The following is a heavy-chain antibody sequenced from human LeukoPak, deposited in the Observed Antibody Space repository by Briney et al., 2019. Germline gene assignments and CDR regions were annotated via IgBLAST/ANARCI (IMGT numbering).Heavy chain of an antibody. D-gene: IGHD3-3*01. CDR1: GGSISSSSYY. J-gene: IGHJ4*02. CDR2: IYYSGST. Sequence: PSETLSLTCTVSGGSISSSSYYWGWIRQPPGKGLEWIGSIYYSGSTYYNPSLKSRVTISVDTSKNQFSLKLSSVTAADTAVHYCASRDFWSGSDFDYWGQGTLVTVSS. CDR3: ASRDFWSGSDFDY. V-gene: IGHV4-39*01.